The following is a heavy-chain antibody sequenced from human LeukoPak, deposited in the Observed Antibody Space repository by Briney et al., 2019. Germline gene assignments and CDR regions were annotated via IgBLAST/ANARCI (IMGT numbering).Heavy chain of an antibody. CDR2: INHSGST. V-gene: IGHV4-34*01. J-gene: IGHJ6*03. Sequence: SETLSLTCAVYGGSFSGYYWSWIRQPPGKGLEWIGEINHSGSTNYNPSLKSRVTISVDTSKNQFSLKLSSVTAADTAVYYCARGKGSTIFGVVIQRHSYYYMDVWGKGTTVTVSS. D-gene: IGHD3-3*01. CDR3: ARGKGSTIFGVVIQRHSYYYMDV. CDR1: GGSFSGYY.